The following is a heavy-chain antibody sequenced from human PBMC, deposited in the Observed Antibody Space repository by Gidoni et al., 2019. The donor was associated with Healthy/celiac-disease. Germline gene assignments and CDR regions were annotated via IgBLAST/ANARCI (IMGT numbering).Heavy chain of an antibody. CDR3: ARDEPNYDLGMDV. CDR2: ISYDGSNK. Sequence: QVQLVESGGGVVQPGRSLRLSCAASGFTFSSYAMHWVRQAPGKGLEWVAVISYDGSNKYYADSVKGRFTISRDNSKNTLYLQMNSLRAEDTAVYYCARDEPNYDLGMDVWGQGTTVTVSS. CDR1: GFTFSSYA. D-gene: IGHD4-4*01. V-gene: IGHV3-30*04. J-gene: IGHJ6*02.